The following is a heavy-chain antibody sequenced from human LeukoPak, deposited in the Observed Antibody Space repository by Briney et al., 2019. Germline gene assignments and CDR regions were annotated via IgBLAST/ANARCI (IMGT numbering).Heavy chain of an antibody. D-gene: IGHD2-2*01. CDR1: GYTVTELS. CDR3: ATVGCSSTSCNGYYYYYMDV. Sequence: ASVKVSCKVSGYTVTELSMHWVRQAPGKGLEWMGGFDPEDGETIYAQKFQGRVTMTEDTSTDTAYMELSSLRSEDTAVYYCATVGCSSTSCNGYYYYYMDVWGKGTTVTISS. V-gene: IGHV1-24*01. J-gene: IGHJ6*03. CDR2: FDPEDGET.